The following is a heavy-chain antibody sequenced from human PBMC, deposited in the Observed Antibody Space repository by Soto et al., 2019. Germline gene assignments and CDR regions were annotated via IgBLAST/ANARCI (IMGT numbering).Heavy chain of an antibody. D-gene: IGHD3-9*01. CDR1: GFTFSSYA. J-gene: IGHJ4*02. CDR3: AKGLSLTYYDILTGYYFDY. CDR2: ISGSGGST. Sequence: GGSLRLSCAASGFTFSSYAMSWVRQAPGKGLEWVSAISGSGGSTYYADSVKGRFIISRDNSKNTLYLQMNSLRAEDTAVYYCAKGLSLTYYDILTGYYFDYWGQGTLVTVSS. V-gene: IGHV3-23*01.